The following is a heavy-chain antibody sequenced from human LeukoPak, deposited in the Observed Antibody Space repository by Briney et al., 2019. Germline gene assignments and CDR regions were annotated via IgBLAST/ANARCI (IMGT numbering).Heavy chain of an antibody. CDR1: GGSISSGSYF. J-gene: IGHJ6*03. CDR2: INHSGST. V-gene: IGHV4-39*07. Sequence: PSQTLSLTCTVSGGSISSGSYFWSWIRQPPGKGLEWIGEINHSGSTNYNPSLKSRVTISVDTSKNQFSLKLSSVTAADTAVYYCARLKPLMVRGVLTRPHYYYMDVWGKRTTVTISS. CDR3: ARLKPLMVRGVLTRPHYYYMDV. D-gene: IGHD3-10*01.